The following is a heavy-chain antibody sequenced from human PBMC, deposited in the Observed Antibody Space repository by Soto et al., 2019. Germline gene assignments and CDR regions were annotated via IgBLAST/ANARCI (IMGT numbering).Heavy chain of an antibody. CDR3: ARRNIAAAGLNCFDP. D-gene: IGHD6-13*01. J-gene: IGHJ5*02. CDR1: GGSISSSNW. Sequence: PSETLSLTCAVSGGSISSSNWWSWVRQPPGKGLEWIGEIYHSGSTNYNPSLKSRVTISVDKSKNQFSLKLSSVTAADTAVYYCARRNIAAAGLNCFDPWGQGTLVTVSS. V-gene: IGHV4-4*02. CDR2: IYHSGST.